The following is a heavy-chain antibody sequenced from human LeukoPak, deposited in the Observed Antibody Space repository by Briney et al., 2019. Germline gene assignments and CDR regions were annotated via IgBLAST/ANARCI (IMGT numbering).Heavy chain of an antibody. D-gene: IGHD5-24*01. CDR1: GFTFSDYY. CDR2: IKSLADGGTI. CDR3: TTDRGRTELPLFAT. J-gene: IGHJ5*02. V-gene: IGHV3-15*01. Sequence: GGSLRLSCAASGFTFSDYYMNWIRQAPGKGLELIGRIKSLADGGTIDYAAPVKGRVTISGDYSGNMLYLQMSSLQTEDTGVYYCTTDRGRTELPLFATWGQGALVTVSS.